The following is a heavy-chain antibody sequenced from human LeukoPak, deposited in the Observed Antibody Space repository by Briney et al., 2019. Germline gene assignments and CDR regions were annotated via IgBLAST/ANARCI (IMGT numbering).Heavy chain of an antibody. CDR3: AREGILSSGWFLNWFDP. CDR2: IKQDGSEK. Sequence: GGSLRLSCAASGLTFSNYWMDWVRQAPGKGLEWVANIKQDGSEKNYVDSVKGRFIISRDNAKNSLYLQMNSLRAEDTAVYYCAREGILSSGWFLNWFDPWGQGTLVTVSS. D-gene: IGHD6-19*01. CDR1: GLTFSNYW. V-gene: IGHV3-7*03. J-gene: IGHJ5*02.